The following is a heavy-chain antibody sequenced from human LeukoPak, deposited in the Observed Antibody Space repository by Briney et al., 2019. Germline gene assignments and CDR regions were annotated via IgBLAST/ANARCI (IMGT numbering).Heavy chain of an antibody. D-gene: IGHD1-26*01. Sequence: PGRSLRLSCSASGFTFSNYAMFWVRQAPGKGLEYISAISSNGRSTYYADSAEGRFTISRDNSKNTLDLQMSSLRPEDTSTYYCVRRAGSYYFDYWGQGSLVTVSS. V-gene: IGHV3-64D*06. J-gene: IGHJ4*02. CDR1: GFTFSNYA. CDR3: VRRAGSYYFDY. CDR2: ISSNGRST.